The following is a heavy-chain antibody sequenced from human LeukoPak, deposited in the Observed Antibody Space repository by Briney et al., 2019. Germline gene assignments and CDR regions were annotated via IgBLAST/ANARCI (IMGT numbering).Heavy chain of an antibody. CDR3: ARRVILFGEWGYGTYYFDY. CDR1: GASISSYY. Sequence: SETLSLTCTVSGASISSYYWSWIRQPPGKGLEWIGYIRYSGSPNYNPSLKSRVTISEDTPKNQFSLKLSSVTGADAAVYYCARRVILFGEWGYGTYYFDYWGQGTLVTLCS. J-gene: IGHJ4*02. D-gene: IGHD3-10*01. V-gene: IGHV4-59*08. CDR2: IRYSGSP.